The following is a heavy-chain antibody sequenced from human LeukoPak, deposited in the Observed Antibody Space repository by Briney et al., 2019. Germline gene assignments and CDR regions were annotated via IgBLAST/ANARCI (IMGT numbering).Heavy chain of an antibody. CDR1: GGSISSYY. CDR2: IYYSGST. V-gene: IGHV4-59*01. J-gene: IGHJ4*02. D-gene: IGHD6-13*01. CDR3: AREQVAAAGTPLDV. Sequence: PSETLSLTCTVSGGSISSYYWSWIRQPPGKGLEWIGYIYYSGSTNYNPSLKSRVTISVDTSKNQFSLKLSSVTAADTAVYYCAREQVAAAGTPLDVWGQGTLVTVSS.